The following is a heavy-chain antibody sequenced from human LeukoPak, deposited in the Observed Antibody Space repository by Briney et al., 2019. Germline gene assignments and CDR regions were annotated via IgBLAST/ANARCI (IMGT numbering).Heavy chain of an antibody. D-gene: IGHD2-15*01. CDR1: GYTFTAYY. V-gene: IGHV1-2*02. CDR2: MNPNSGGT. CDR3: ARSDVVVVTATTHFDY. J-gene: IGHJ4*02. Sequence: ASVKVSCKASGYTFTAYYIHWVRQAPGQGLEWMGWMNPNSGGTNYAQNFQGRVTMTSDTSTYTTHMELSRLRSDDTAVYYCARSDVVVVTATTHFDYWGQGTLVTVSS.